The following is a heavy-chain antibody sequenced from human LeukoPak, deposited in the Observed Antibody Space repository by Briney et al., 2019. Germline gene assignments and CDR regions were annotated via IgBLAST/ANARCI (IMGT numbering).Heavy chain of an antibody. CDR1: GGSISSSSYY. Sequence: KPSETLSLTCTVSGGSISSSSYYWGWIRQPPGKGLEWIGSIYYSGSTYYNPSLKSRVTISVDTSKNQFSLKLSSVTAADTAVYYCARLPRTSHGGEIFWGQGTLVTVSS. D-gene: IGHD2-2*01. V-gene: IGHV4-39*01. CDR3: ARLPRTSHGGEIF. CDR2: IYYSGST. J-gene: IGHJ4*02.